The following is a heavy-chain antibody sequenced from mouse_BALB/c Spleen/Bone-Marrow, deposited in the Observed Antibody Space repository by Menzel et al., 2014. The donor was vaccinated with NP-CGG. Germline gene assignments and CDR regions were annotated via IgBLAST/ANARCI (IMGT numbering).Heavy chain of an antibody. D-gene: IGHD4-1*01. CDR1: GFSLTDYG. CDR3: AKLGGYFDY. CDR2: IWGGGIT. Sequence: VKLVESGPGLVAPSQSPSITCTVSGFSLTDYGVSWIRQPPGKGLEWLGVIWGGGITYYNSALKSSLTISKDNSKSQVFLKMNSLQTDDTAMYYCAKLGGYFDYWGQGTTLTVSS. J-gene: IGHJ2*01. V-gene: IGHV2-6-5*01.